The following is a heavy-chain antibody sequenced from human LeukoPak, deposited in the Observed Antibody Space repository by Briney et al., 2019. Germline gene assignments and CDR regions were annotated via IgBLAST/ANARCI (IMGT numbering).Heavy chain of an antibody. D-gene: IGHD5-18*01. Sequence: GGTLRLSCAASAFTFSSSGMSWVRQAPGKGLEWVSTISDNGGSTYYADSVKGRFTISRDNSKNTLYLQMNSLRAEDTAVYYCARDQDDSYGDYWGQGTLVTVSS. CDR2: ISDNGGST. V-gene: IGHV3-23*01. CDR1: AFTFSSSG. J-gene: IGHJ4*02. CDR3: ARDQDDSYGDY.